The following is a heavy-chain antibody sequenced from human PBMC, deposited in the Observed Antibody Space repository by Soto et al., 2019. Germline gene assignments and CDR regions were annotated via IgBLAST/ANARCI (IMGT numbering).Heavy chain of an antibody. V-gene: IGHV3-33*01. CDR3: ARDRVTMIASASYYFDY. CDR2: IWYDGSNK. D-gene: IGHD3-22*01. CDR1: GFTFSSYG. J-gene: IGHJ4*02. Sequence: PGGSLRLSCAASGFTFSSYGMHWVRQAPGKGLEWVAVIWYDGSNKYYADSVKGRFTISRDNSKNTLYLQMNSLRAEDTAVYYCARDRVTMIASASYYFDYWGQGTLVTVSS.